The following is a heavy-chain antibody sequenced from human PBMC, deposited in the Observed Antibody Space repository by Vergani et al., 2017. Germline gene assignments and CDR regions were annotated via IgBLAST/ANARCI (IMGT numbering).Heavy chain of an antibody. CDR1: GFTFSSYA. Sequence: EVQLLESGGGLVQPGGSLRLSCAASGFTFSSYAMSWVRQAPGKGLEWVSAISGSGGSTYYADSVKGRFTISRDNSKNPLYLQMNSLRAEDTAVYYCAKGPSRYCSSTSCYRYFQHWGQGTLVTVSS. J-gene: IGHJ1*01. CDR3: AKGPSRYCSSTSCYRYFQH. CDR2: ISGSGGST. V-gene: IGHV3-23*01. D-gene: IGHD2-2*01.